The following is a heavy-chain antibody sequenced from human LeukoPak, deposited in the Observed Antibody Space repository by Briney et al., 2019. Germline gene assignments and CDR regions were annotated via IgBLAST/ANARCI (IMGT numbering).Heavy chain of an antibody. V-gene: IGHV3-30-3*01. CDR1: GFTFSSYA. CDR3: ARPTYDSELDY. D-gene: IGHD3-16*01. Sequence: PGGSLRLSCAASGFTFSSYAMHWVRQAPGKGLEWVAVISYDGSNKYYADSVKGRFTISRDNSKNTLYLQMNSLRAEDTAVYYCARPTYDSELDYWGQGTLVTVSS. J-gene: IGHJ4*02. CDR2: ISYDGSNK.